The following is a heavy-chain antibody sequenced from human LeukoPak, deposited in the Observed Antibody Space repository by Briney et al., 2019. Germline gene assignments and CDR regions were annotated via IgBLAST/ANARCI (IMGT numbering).Heavy chain of an antibody. D-gene: IGHD3-10*01. Sequence: ASVKVSCKASGYTFTSYYMHWVRQAPGQGLEWMGIINPSGGSTSYAQKFQGRVTMTRDTSTSTVYMELSSLRSEDTAVYYCARDQQAEYYYGSGSYLFDYWGQGTLVTVSS. CDR1: GYTFTSYY. CDR2: INPSGGST. V-gene: IGHV1-46*01. CDR3: ARDQQAEYYYGSGSYLFDY. J-gene: IGHJ4*02.